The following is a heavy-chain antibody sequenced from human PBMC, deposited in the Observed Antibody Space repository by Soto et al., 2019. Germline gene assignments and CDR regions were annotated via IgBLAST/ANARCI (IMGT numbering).Heavy chain of an antibody. J-gene: IGHJ6*02. Sequence: QVQLVQSRAEVKKPGASVKVSCEASEYTFIGFHLHWVRQAPGQGLEWMGWINPKSGDTKYAQKFQGRVTLTRDTSISTGYMELSRLESNDTAVYYCAKGLWTVGHCTGGSCYDGMDVWGQGTTVIVSS. V-gene: IGHV1-2*02. CDR2: INPKSGDT. CDR3: AKGLWTVGHCTGGSCYDGMDV. CDR1: EYTFIGFH. D-gene: IGHD2-15*01.